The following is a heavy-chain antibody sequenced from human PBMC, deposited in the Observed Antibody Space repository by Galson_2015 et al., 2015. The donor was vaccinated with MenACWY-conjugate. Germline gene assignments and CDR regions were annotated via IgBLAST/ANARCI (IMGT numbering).Heavy chain of an antibody. CDR2: IVSASGYL. V-gene: IGHV3-21*01. D-gene: IGHD6-13*01. Sequence: SLRLSCAASGFTFNSHCMHWVRQAPGKGLEWVSPIVSASGYLYYADSVKGRFTISRDNAKNSLYLQMHSLRAEDTAVYYCATRYSRAWGQGTLVTVSS. CDR1: GFTFNSHC. J-gene: IGHJ5*02. CDR3: ATRYSRA.